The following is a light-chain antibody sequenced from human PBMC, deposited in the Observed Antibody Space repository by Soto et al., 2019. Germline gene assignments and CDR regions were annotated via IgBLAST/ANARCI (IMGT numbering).Light chain of an antibody. CDR3: QQYDNLPIT. J-gene: IGKJ5*01. V-gene: IGKV1-39*01. CDR2: AAS. CDR1: QSIATY. Sequence: DIQMTQSPSSLSASVGDRVTITCRASQSIATYLNWYQQKPGTAPYLLIFAASSLQSGVPSRFSGSGSGTDFTLTISSLQPEDIATYYCQQYDNLPITFGQGTRLEIK.